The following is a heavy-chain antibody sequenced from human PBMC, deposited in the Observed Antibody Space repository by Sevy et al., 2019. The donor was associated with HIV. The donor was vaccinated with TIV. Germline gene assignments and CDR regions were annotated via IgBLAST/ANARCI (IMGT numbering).Heavy chain of an antibody. CDR3: AKGPRVSGSYVDD. CDR2: ISDDGRSK. J-gene: IGHJ4*02. CDR1: GFSVLNYG. D-gene: IGHD1-26*01. V-gene: IGHV3-30*18. Sequence: GGSLRLSCAASGFSVLNYGMHWVRQAPGKGLEWVAVISDDGRSKYYADSVKGRFTISGDNSRNTLSLQMNGLRPEDTAVYYCAKGPRVSGSYVDDWGQGTLVTVSS.